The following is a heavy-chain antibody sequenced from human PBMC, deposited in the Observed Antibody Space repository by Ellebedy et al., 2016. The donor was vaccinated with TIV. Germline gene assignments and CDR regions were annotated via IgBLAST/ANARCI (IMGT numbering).Heavy chain of an antibody. CDR1: GFTFSSHD. V-gene: IGHV3-13*01. CDR3: ARATSGFDL. Sequence: GESLKISCAASGFTFSSHDMHWVLQATGRGLEWVSAIATAGGTYYAGSVKGRFTISRENAKNSLYLQMNSLRAEDTAVYYCARATSGFDLWGRGTLVTVSS. CDR2: IATAGGT. D-gene: IGHD6-19*01. J-gene: IGHJ2*01.